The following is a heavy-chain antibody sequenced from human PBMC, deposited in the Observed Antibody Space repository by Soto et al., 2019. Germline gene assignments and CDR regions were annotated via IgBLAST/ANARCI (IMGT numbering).Heavy chain of an antibody. J-gene: IGHJ6*02. CDR3: AREKWLVSGRYYYGMDV. CDR2: ISAYNGNT. Sequence: ASVKVSCKASGYTFTSYGISWVRQAPGQGLEWMGWISAYNGNTNYAQKFQGWVTMTRDTSISTAYMELSRLRSDDTAVYYCAREKWLVSGRYYYGMDVWGQGTAVTVSS. V-gene: IGHV1-18*01. CDR1: GYTFTSYG. D-gene: IGHD6-19*01.